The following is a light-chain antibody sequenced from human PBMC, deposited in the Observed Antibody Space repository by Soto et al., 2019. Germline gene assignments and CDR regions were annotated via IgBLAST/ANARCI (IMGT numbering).Light chain of an antibody. CDR1: QGIRND. CDR2: AAS. J-gene: IGKJ1*01. CDR3: QQDYTYPWT. Sequence: AIQMTQSPSSLSASIGDRVTITCRASQGIRNDLGWYQQKPGKAPKLLIFAASSLQTGVPSRFSGSGTGTDFTLTISSLQPEDFGTYYCQQDYTYPWTFGQGTKVDIK. V-gene: IGKV1-6*01.